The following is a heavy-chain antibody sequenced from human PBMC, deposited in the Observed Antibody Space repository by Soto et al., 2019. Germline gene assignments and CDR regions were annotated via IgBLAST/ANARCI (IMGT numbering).Heavy chain of an antibody. J-gene: IGHJ4*02. V-gene: IGHV3-30*18. D-gene: IGHD6-13*01. CDR1: GFTFSSYG. CDR2: ISYDGSNK. Sequence: GGSLRLSCAASGFTFSSYGMHWVRQAPGKGLEWVAVISYDGSNKYYADSVKGRFTISRDNSKNTLYLQMNSPRAEDTAVYYCAKDRSIAAAGYFDYWGQGTLVTVSS. CDR3: AKDRSIAAAGYFDY.